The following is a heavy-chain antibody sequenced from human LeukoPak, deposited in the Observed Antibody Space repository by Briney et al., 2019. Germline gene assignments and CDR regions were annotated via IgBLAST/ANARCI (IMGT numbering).Heavy chain of an antibody. CDR3: AKGIAESDLDY. J-gene: IGHJ4*02. Sequence: GGSLKLSCAASGFTFSSYGMHWVRQAPGKGLEWVAFIRYDGSNKYYADSVKGRFTISRDNSKNTLYLQMNSLRAEDTAVYYCAKGIAESDLDYWGQGILAAVSS. V-gene: IGHV3-30*02. CDR2: IRYDGSNK. CDR1: GFTFSSYG. D-gene: IGHD6-13*01.